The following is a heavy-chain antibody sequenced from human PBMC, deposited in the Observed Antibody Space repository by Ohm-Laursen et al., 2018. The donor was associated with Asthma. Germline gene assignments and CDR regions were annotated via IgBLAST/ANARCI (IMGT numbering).Heavy chain of an antibody. CDR1: GFTFSSYA. CDR2: ISGSGGST. V-gene: IGHV3-23*01. J-gene: IGHJ4*02. CDR3: AKSVVVAATPFDY. Sequence: LRLSCAAPGFTFSSYAMSWVRQAPGKGLEWASAISGSGGSTYYADSVKGRFTISRDNSKNTLCLQMNSLRAEDTAVYYCAKSVVVAATPFDYWGQGTLVTVSS. D-gene: IGHD2-15*01.